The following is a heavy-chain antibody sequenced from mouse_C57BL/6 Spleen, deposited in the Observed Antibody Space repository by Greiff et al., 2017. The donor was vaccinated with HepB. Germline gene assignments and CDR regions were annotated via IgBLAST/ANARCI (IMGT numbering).Heavy chain of an antibody. CDR2: INYDGSST. D-gene: IGHD1-1*01. V-gene: IGHV5-16*01. CDR1: GFTFSDYY. Sequence: EVQVVESEGGLVQPGSSMKLSCTASGFTFSDYYMAWVRQVPEKGLEWVANINYDGSSTYYLDSLKSRFIISRDNAKNILYLQMSSLKSEDTATYYCARGAIYYYGSSPYYFDYWGQGTTLTVSS. CDR3: ARGAIYYYGSSPYYFDY. J-gene: IGHJ2*01.